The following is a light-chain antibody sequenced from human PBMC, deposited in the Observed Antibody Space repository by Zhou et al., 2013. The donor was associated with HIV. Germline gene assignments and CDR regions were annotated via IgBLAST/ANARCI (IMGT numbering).Light chain of an antibody. CDR3: QQYNTFPPT. J-gene: IGKJ4*01. CDR1: QSISRW. Sequence: DIQMTQSPSTLSASMGARVTITCRASQSISRWLAWYQQKPGRAPKSLIFAASNLQSGVPSRFIGGGSGTDFTLTINSLQPEDIATYYCQQYNTFPPTFGEGPRWRS. V-gene: IGKV1-5*01. CDR2: AAS.